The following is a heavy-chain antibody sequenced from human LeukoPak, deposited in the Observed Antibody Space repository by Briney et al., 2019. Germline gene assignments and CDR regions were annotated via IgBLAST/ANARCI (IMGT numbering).Heavy chain of an antibody. V-gene: IGHV4-31*03. Sequence: PSETLSLTCTVSGGSISSGGYYWSWIRQHPGKGLEWIGYIYYSGSTYYNPSLKGRVTISVDTSKNQFSLKLSSVTAADTAVYYCARPSGYSYGALDYWGQGTLVTVSS. CDR3: ARPSGYSYGALDY. D-gene: IGHD5-18*01. J-gene: IGHJ4*02. CDR2: IYYSGST. CDR1: GGSISSGGYY.